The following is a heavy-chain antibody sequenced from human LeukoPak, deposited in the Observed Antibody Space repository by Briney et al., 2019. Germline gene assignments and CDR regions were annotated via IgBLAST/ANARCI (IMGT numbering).Heavy chain of an antibody. J-gene: IGHJ4*02. Sequence: SVKVSCKASGGTFSSYAISWVRQAPGQGLEWMGRIIPILGIANYAQKFQGRVTITADKSTSTAYMELSSLRSEDTAVYYCAREAAYCGGDCLYYFDYWGQGTLVTVSS. CDR3: AREAAYCGGDCLYYFDY. CDR2: IIPILGIA. V-gene: IGHV1-69*04. D-gene: IGHD2-21*01. CDR1: GGTFSSYA.